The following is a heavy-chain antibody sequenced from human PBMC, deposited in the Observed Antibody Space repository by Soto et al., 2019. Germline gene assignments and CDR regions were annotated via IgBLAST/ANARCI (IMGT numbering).Heavy chain of an antibody. J-gene: IGHJ6*02. CDR3: ARQASTIFGVVKDYYYYYGMDV. CDR1: GYSFTSYW. CDR2: IYPGDSDT. D-gene: IGHD3-3*01. V-gene: IGHV5-51*01. Sequence: GESLKISGKGSGYSFTSYWIGWVRQMTGKGLEWMGIIYPGDSDTRYSPSFQGQVTISADKSISTAYLQWSSLKASDTAMYYCARQASTIFGVVKDYYYYYGMDVWGQGITVTVSS.